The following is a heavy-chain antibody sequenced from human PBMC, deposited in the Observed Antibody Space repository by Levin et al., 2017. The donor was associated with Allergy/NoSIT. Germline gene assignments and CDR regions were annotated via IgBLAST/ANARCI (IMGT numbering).Heavy chain of an antibody. CDR2: ISTSSRYI. CDR1: GFTFRSYS. Sequence: GGSLRLSCAASGFTFRSYSMNWVRQAPGKGLEWVSSISTSSRYIYYADSVKGRFTISRDNAKNSLYLLMNSLRAEDTAVYYCARDMRGYGDYDAIPEYYYYGMDVWGQGTTVTVSS. J-gene: IGHJ6*02. D-gene: IGHD4-17*01. V-gene: IGHV3-21*01. CDR3: ARDMRGYGDYDAIPEYYYYGMDV.